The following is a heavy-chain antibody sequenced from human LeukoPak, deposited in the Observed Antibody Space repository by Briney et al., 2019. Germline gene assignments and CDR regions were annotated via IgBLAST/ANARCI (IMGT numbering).Heavy chain of an antibody. CDR1: GDTFTAYY. Sequence: GASVKVSCKTSGDTFTAYYIHWVRQAPGQGLKWMGWVNPNNGATDSAQTFRGRVTMSRDTSITTAFMELSSLRSDDTAVYYCAAAPHNYDKPGPPPFKFWGQGTLVTVSS. V-gene: IGHV1-2*02. CDR3: AAAPHNYDKPGPPPFKF. CDR2: VNPNNGAT. D-gene: IGHD3-16*01. J-gene: IGHJ4*02.